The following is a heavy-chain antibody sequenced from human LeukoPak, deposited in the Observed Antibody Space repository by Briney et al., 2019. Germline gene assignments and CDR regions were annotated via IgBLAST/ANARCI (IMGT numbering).Heavy chain of an antibody. V-gene: IGHV4-34*01. J-gene: IGHJ4*02. CDR2: INHSGST. Sequence: PSETLSLTCAVYGGSFSGYYWSWIRQPPGKGLEWIGEINHSGSTNYDPSLKSRVTISVDTSKNQFSLKLSSVTAADTAVYYCAAGNDYFDYWGQGTLVTVSS. D-gene: IGHD4-23*01. CDR3: AAGNDYFDY. CDR1: GGSFSGYY.